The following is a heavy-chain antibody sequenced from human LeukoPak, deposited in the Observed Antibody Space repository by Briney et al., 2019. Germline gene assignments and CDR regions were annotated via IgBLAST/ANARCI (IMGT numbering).Heavy chain of an antibody. CDR2: IYYSGST. D-gene: IGHD3-10*01. CDR3: ARQNNYYGSGSSFDY. Sequence: PSETLSLTCAVSGDSISSSSYYWGWIRQPPGKGLEWIGSIYYSGSTYYNPSLKSRVTISVDTSKNQFSLKLSSVTAADTAVYYCARQNNYYGSGSSFDYWGQGTLVTVSS. J-gene: IGHJ4*02. CDR1: GDSISSSSYY. V-gene: IGHV4-39*01.